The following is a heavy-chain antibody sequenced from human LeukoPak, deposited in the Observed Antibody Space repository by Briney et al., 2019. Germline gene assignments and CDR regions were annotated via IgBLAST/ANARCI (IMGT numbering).Heavy chain of an antibody. CDR3: AKVSDYGDPSYYFDY. CDR1: GFTLSSYA. Sequence: GGSLRLSCAASGFTLSSYAMSWVRQGPGKGLEWVSAISVSGNTYHADSVKGRFTISRDSSKNTLYLQMNSLRAGDAAVYYCAKVSDYGDPSYYFDYWGQGTLVTVSS. D-gene: IGHD4-17*01. CDR2: ISVSGNT. V-gene: IGHV3-23*01. J-gene: IGHJ4*02.